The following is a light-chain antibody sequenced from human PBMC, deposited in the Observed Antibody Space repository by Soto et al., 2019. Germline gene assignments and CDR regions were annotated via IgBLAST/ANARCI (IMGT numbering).Light chain of an antibody. Sequence: ASQLTQSPSSLSASVGDRVTITCRASQGISSALAWYQQKPGKAPKLLIYDASSLESGVPSRFRGSGSGTDFTLTISSLQPEDFATYYCQQFNSYPFLTFGGGTKVEIK. CDR2: DAS. CDR3: QQFNSYPFLT. V-gene: IGKV1-13*02. J-gene: IGKJ4*01. CDR1: QGISSA.